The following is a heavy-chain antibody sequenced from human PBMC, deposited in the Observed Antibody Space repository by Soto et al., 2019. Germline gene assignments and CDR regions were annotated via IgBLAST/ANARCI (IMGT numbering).Heavy chain of an antibody. CDR1: GYTFTSYG. CDR2: ISPSSGVT. CDR3: AREMWTRTGPLNFFDY. Sequence: QVQLVQSEGEVRQPGASVKVSCRASGYTFTSYGIIWVRQAPGQGLEWMGYISPSSGVTRYAQNLHGRVTLTTDTSTTKAYMDLGRLSSDDTAVYYCAREMWTRTGPLNFFDYWGLGALVTVSS. J-gene: IGHJ4*02. V-gene: IGHV1-18*01. D-gene: IGHD2-21*01.